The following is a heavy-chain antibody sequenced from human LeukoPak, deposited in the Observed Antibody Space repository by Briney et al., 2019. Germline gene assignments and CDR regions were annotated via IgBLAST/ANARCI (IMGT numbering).Heavy chain of an antibody. V-gene: IGHV3-23*01. CDR2: ISGSGGST. CDR1: GFTVSSYA. Sequence: GGSLRLSCAAAGFTVSSYAMSWVRQAPGKGLEGVSAISGSGGSTYYADSVKGRFTISRDNSKNTLYMKMNSLRAEDTAVYYCAQDLGLSYFDYWGQGTLVTVS. CDR3: AQDLGLSYFDY. D-gene: IGHD3-16*01. J-gene: IGHJ4*02.